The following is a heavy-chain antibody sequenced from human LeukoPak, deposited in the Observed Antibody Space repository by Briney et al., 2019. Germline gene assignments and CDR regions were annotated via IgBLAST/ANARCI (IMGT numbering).Heavy chain of an antibody. CDR1: GYTFTGYY. D-gene: IGHD1-26*01. CDR2: ISAYNGNT. J-gene: IGHJ4*02. Sequence: ASVKVSCKASGYTFTGYYMHWVRQAPGQGLEWMGWISAYNGNTNYAQKLQGRVTMTTDTSTSTAYMELRSLRSDDTAVYYCARVPGIVGATDSFDYWGQGTLVTVSS. CDR3: ARVPGIVGATDSFDY. V-gene: IGHV1-18*04.